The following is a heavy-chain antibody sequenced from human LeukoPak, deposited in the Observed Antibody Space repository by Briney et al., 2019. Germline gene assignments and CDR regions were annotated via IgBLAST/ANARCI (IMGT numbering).Heavy chain of an antibody. CDR1: GFTFSSYS. V-gene: IGHV3-21*04. J-gene: IGHJ4*02. CDR3: AKGQPGGYEGYYFDY. CDR2: ISSSSSYI. D-gene: IGHD1-14*01. Sequence: GGSLRLSCAASGFTFSSYSMNWVRQAPGKGLEWVSSISSSSSYIYYADSVKGRFTISRDNAKNSLYLQMNSLSTEDTALYYCAKGQPGGYEGYYFDYWGQGTLVTVSS.